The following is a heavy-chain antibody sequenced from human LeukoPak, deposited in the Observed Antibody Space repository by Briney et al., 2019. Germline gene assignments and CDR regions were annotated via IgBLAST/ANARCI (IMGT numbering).Heavy chain of an antibody. D-gene: IGHD4-23*01. Sequence: GGSLRLSCAASGFTFSSYGMSWVRQAPGKGLEWVSAISGSGGSTYYADSVKGRFTISRDNSKNTLYLQMNSLRAEDTAVYYCAKNNGGYSYYFDYWGQGTLVTVSS. J-gene: IGHJ4*02. CDR3: AKNNGGYSYYFDY. V-gene: IGHV3-23*01. CDR2: ISGSGGST. CDR1: GFTFSSYG.